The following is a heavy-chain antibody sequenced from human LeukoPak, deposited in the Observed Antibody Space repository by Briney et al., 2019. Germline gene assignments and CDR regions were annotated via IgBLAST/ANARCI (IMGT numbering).Heavy chain of an antibody. V-gene: IGHV3-9*01. J-gene: IGHJ4*02. D-gene: IGHD6-19*01. CDR1: GFTFDDYA. CDR2: ISWNSGSI. CDR3: ARALYSSGWYVQDY. Sequence: GGSLRLSCAASGFTFDDYAMHWVRQAPGKGLEWVSGISWNSGSIGYADSVKGRFTISRDNAKNSLYLQMNSLRAEDTAVYYCARALYSSGWYVQDYWGQGTLVTVSS.